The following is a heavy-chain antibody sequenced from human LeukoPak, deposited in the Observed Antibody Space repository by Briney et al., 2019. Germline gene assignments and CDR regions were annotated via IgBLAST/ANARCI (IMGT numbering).Heavy chain of an antibody. J-gene: IGHJ5*02. CDR1: GFTFSSYW. CDR3: ARDEYRSRWLHP. Sequence: GGSLRLSCAASGFTFSSYWMSWVRLAPGKGLDWAANIKGGGSEKWYADSVKGRFAISIDNAHNSVPLQMNSLRAEDTAVYHCARDEYRSRWLHPWGQGTLVTVTS. CDR2: IKGGGSEK. D-gene: IGHD5-24*01. V-gene: IGHV3-7*01.